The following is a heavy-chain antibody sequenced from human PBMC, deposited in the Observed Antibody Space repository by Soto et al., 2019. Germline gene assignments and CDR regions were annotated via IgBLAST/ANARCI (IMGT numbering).Heavy chain of an antibody. CDR1: GFIFSTYN. Sequence: PGGSLRLSCAASGFIFSTYNMNWVRQAPGRGLEWVSYISSRSSTIYHADSVKGRFTISRDNAKNSLYLQMDSLRDEDTAVYFCARAIAVGSTSLDYWGLGTRVTVSS. D-gene: IGHD6-19*01. J-gene: IGHJ4*02. CDR3: ARAIAVGSTSLDY. CDR2: ISSRSSTI. V-gene: IGHV3-48*02.